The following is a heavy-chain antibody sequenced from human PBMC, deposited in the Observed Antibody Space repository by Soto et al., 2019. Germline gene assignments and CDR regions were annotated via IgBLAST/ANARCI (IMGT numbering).Heavy chain of an antibody. CDR3: VNLFSGKSAFDV. V-gene: IGHV3-64D*06. CDR1: GFTFSSYA. Sequence: GGSLRLSCSASGFTFSSYAMHWVRQAPGKGLEYVSAISSNGGSTYYADSVKGRFTISRDNSKNTLYLQMSSLRAEDTAVYYFVNLFSGKSAFDVWGQGTMVTVSS. J-gene: IGHJ3*01. CDR2: ISSNGGST. D-gene: IGHD3-10*01.